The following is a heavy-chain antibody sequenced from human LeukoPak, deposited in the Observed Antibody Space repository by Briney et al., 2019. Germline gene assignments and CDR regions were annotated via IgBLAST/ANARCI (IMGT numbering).Heavy chain of an antibody. J-gene: IGHJ6*02. CDR3: AKDIVRYCSSTSCPGRGMDV. CDR2: ISWNSGSI. D-gene: IGHD2-2*01. CDR1: GFTFDDYA. V-gene: IGHV3-9*01. Sequence: GGSLRLSCAASGFTFDDYAMHWVRQAPGKGLEWVSGISWNSGSIGYADSVKGRFTISRDNAKNSLYLQMNSLRPEDTALYYCAKDIVRYCSSTSCPGRGMDVWGQGTTVTVSS.